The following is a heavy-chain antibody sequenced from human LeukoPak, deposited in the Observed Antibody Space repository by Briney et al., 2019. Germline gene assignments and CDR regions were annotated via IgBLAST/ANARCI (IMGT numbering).Heavy chain of an antibody. CDR1: GFTFSSYA. V-gene: IGHV3-30-3*01. Sequence: GGSLRLSCAASGFTFSSYAMHWVRQAPGKGLEWVAVISYDGSNKYYADSVKGRFTISRDNSKNTLYLQMNSLRAKDTAVYYCARDRGIALDYWGQGTLVTVSS. D-gene: IGHD2-21*01. CDR2: ISYDGSNK. CDR3: ARDRGIALDY. J-gene: IGHJ4*02.